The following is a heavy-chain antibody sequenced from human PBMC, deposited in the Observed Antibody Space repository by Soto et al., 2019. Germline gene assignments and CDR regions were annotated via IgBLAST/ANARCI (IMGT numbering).Heavy chain of an antibody. CDR2: ISGSGGST. CDR3: SGVGLSYYYGMDV. V-gene: IGHV3-23*01. CDR1: GFTFSSYA. Sequence: EVQLLESGGGLVQPGGSLRLSCAASGFTFSSYAMSWVRQAPGKGLEWVSAISGSGGSTYYADSVKGRFTISRDNSKNPLYLQMNSMRAEDTAVYYCSGVGLSYYYGMDVWGQGTTVTVSS. J-gene: IGHJ6*02. D-gene: IGHD3-16*02.